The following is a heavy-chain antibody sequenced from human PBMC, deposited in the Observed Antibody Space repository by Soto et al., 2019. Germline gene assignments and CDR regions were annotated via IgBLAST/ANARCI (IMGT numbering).Heavy chain of an antibody. CDR1: GFMFNDYA. CDR3: SRGTYYPQSSGLHADY. J-gene: IGHJ4*02. D-gene: IGHD3-22*01. V-gene: IGHV3-30*03. CDR2: ISSDGNHQ. Sequence: GGSLRLSCATSGFMFNDYAMYWVRQAPGQGLEWVAMISSDGNHQFYVDNVRGRFTVSRDNSKNTLNLQMNSLRPEDTAVYYCSRGTYYPQSSGLHADYWGPGIVVTVSS.